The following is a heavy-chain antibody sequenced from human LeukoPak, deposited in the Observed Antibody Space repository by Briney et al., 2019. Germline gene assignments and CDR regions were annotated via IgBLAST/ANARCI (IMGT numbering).Heavy chain of an antibody. CDR3: ARARSSYGYGDAFDI. Sequence: GGSLRLSCAASGFTFSSYAMSWVRQAPGKGLEWVSAISGSGGSTHYADSVKGRFIISRDNSKNSLYLQMNSLRAEDTAVYYCARARSSYGYGDAFDIWGQGTMVTVSS. CDR1: GFTFSSYA. D-gene: IGHD5-18*01. V-gene: IGHV3-23*01. CDR2: ISGSGGST. J-gene: IGHJ3*02.